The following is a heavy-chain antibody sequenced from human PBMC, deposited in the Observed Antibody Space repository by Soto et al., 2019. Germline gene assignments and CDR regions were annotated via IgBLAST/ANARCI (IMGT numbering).Heavy chain of an antibody. V-gene: IGHV3-30*03. CDR1: GFTFSSYG. Sequence: GGSLRLSCAAPGFTFSSYGMHWVRQAPGKGLEWVAVISYDGSNKYYADSVKGRFTISRDNSKNTLYLQMNSLRAEDTAVYYCATNLPPLSGYYYYGMDVWGQGTTVTVSS. J-gene: IGHJ6*02. CDR3: ATNLPPLSGYYYYGMDV. CDR2: ISYDGSNK. D-gene: IGHD6-19*01.